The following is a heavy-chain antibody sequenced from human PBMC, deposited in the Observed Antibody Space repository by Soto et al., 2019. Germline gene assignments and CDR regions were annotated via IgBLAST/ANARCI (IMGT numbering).Heavy chain of an antibody. CDR2: IYYSGTT. V-gene: IGHV4-59*01. D-gene: IGHD1-1*01. CDR3: ARIHPTTGVDY. CDR1: GGSISSYY. Sequence: PSETLSLTCIVSGGSISSYYWTWIRQPPGKGLEWIAYIYYSGTTNYNPSLESRVTISVDTSRNEFSLKLSSVTAADTAVYYCARIHPTTGVDYWGQGTQVTVSS. J-gene: IGHJ4*02.